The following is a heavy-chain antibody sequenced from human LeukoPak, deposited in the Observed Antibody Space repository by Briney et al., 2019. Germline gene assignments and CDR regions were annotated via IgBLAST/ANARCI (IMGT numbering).Heavy chain of an antibody. CDR3: ARPWYSSGWYDDAFDI. D-gene: IGHD6-19*01. J-gene: IGHJ3*02. CDR2: IYYSGST. CDR1: GGSISSSSYY. V-gene: IGHV4-39*07. Sequence: PSETLSLTCTVSGGSISSSSYYWGWIRQPPGKGLEWIGSIYYSGSTYYNPSLKSRVTISVDTSKNQFSLKLSSVTAADTAVYYCARPWYSSGWYDDAFDIWGQGTMVTVSS.